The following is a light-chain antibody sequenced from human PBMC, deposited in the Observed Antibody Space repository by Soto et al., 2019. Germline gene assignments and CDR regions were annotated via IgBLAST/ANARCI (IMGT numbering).Light chain of an antibody. J-gene: IGLJ3*02. V-gene: IGLV2-14*01. CDR1: SSDVGDGDF. Sequence: QSALTQPASVSGSPRPSITISCTGTSSDVGDGDFVSWYQQRPGNAPKLMIYKVSNRPSGVSNRFSGSKSGNTASLTISGLQAEDEADYYCCSYTRSYTWVFGGGTKLTVL. CDR3: CSYTRSYTWV. CDR2: KVS.